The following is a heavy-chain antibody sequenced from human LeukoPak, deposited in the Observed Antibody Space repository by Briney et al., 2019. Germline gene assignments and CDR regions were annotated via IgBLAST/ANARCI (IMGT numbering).Heavy chain of an antibody. CDR3: ARARNYYDSSGFYYEGDAFDI. J-gene: IGHJ3*02. D-gene: IGHD3-22*01. Sequence: SETLSLTCTVSGGSISSYHWSWIRQPPGKGLECIGYIYSSGSTNYNPSLKSRVTISVDTSKNQFSLKLSSVTAADTAVYYCARARNYYDSSGFYYEGDAFDIWGQGTMVTVSS. CDR2: IYSSGST. CDR1: GGSISSYH. V-gene: IGHV4-59*01.